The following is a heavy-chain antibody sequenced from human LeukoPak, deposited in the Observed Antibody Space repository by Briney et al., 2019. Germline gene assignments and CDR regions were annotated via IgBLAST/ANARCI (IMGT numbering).Heavy chain of an antibody. V-gene: IGHV3-7*01. J-gene: IGHJ5*02. D-gene: IGHD3-16*01. CDR1: GIIITSYW. CDR3: ASHSYGYNH. Sequence: TGGSLRLSCAASGIIITSYWMSWVRQTPGKGLEWVANIKQDGSEKNYVDSVKGRFTIFRDNARNSLYLQMNSLRAEDTAVYYCASHSYGYNHWGQGTLVIVSS. CDR2: IKQDGSEK.